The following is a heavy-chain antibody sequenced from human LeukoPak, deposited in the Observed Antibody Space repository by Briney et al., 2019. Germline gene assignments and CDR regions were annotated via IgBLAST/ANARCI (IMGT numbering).Heavy chain of an antibody. CDR3: AGEYSSSWYPSYNWFDP. Sequence: KPGGSLRLSCAASGFTFSSYSMNWVRQAPGKGLEWVSSISSSSSYIYYADSVKGRFTISRDNAKNSLYLQMNSLRAEDTAVYYCAGEYSSSWYPSYNWFDPWGQGTLVTVSS. CDR2: ISSSSSYI. CDR1: GFTFSSYS. V-gene: IGHV3-21*01. D-gene: IGHD6-13*01. J-gene: IGHJ5*02.